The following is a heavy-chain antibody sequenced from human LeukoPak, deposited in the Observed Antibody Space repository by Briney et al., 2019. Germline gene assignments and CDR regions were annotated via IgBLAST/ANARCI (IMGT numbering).Heavy chain of an antibody. CDR3: ARGLRQYYDSSGYYVDY. Sequence: ASVKVSCKASGYTFTSYDINWVRQATGQGLEWMGWMNPNSGNIGYAQKFQGRVTITRNTSISTAYMELSSLRSEDTAIYYCARGLRQYYDSSGYYVDYWGQGTLVTVSS. J-gene: IGHJ4*02. CDR2: MNPNSGNI. CDR1: GYTFTSYD. V-gene: IGHV1-8*03. D-gene: IGHD3-22*01.